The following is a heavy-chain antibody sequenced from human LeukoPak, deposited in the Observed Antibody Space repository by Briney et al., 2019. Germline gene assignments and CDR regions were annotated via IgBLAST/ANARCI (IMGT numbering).Heavy chain of an antibody. CDR1: GGTFSSYA. J-gene: IGHJ4*02. Sequence: RASVKVSCKASGGTFSSYAISWVRQAPGQGLEWMGGIIPIFGTANYAQKFQGRVTITADESTSTAYMELSSLRSEDTAVYYCARVSSDSGSLNYWGQGTLVTVSS. CDR3: ARVSSDSGSLNY. D-gene: IGHD3-10*01. V-gene: IGHV1-69*13. CDR2: IIPIFGTA.